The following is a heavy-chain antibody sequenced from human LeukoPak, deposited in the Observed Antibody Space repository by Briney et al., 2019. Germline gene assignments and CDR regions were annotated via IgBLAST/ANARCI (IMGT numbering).Heavy chain of an antibody. J-gene: IGHJ4*02. CDR2: ISSSGNTI. D-gene: IGHD2-15*01. Sequence: GGSLRLSCAASGFNFSSYEMNWVRQAPGKGLEWVSYISSSGNTIFYADSVRGRFTISRDNAKNSLYLQMNSLRAEDTAVYYCAREGQDLFDYWGQGTLVTVSS. CDR1: GFNFSSYE. V-gene: IGHV3-48*03. CDR3: AREGQDLFDY.